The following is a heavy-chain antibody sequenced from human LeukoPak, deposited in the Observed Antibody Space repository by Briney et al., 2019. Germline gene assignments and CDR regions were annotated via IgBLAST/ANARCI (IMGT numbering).Heavy chain of an antibody. Sequence: SQTLTPTRPISPRSLSTHDYYWSWTRQPTGKAPDWIGYIYYSGSTYYNPSPQTPVTLSVDTSQNQLSLELSSVTAADTAVYYCAREGAGIDHLGQGTMVTVRS. J-gene: IGHJ4*02. CDR1: PRSLSTHDYY. CDR2: IYYSGST. CDR3: AREGAGIDH. D-gene: IGHD1-1*01. V-gene: IGHV4-30-4*01.